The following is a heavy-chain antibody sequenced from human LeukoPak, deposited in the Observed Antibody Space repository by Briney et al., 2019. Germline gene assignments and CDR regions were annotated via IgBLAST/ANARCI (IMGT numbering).Heavy chain of an antibody. V-gene: IGHV4-4*07. D-gene: IGHD3-22*01. Sequence: SETLSPTCSVSGGAIISYYWGWIRQPAGKGPEWIGRIYPTGNTDYNPSLKTRVTMSTDLSKKQFSLRLRSVTAADTAVYYCARLKFYDSTGYSPGYYMDVWGKGTAVTVSS. J-gene: IGHJ6*03. CDR2: IYPTGNT. CDR3: ARLKFYDSTGYSPGYYMDV. CDR1: GGAIISYY.